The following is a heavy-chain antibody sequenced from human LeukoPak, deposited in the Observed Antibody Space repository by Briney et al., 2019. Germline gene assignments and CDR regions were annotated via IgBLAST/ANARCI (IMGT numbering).Heavy chain of an antibody. CDR1: GGSISSYY. CDR3: ARVYCYGSGSYYTPLLDYGMDV. V-gene: IGHV4-59*08. CDR2: IYYSGST. D-gene: IGHD3-10*01. J-gene: IGHJ6*02. Sequence: SETLSLTCTVSGGSISSYYWSWIRQPPGKGLEWIGYIYYSGSTNYNPSLKSRVTISVDTSKNQFSLKLSSVTAADTAVYYCARVYCYGSGSYYTPLLDYGMDVWGQGTTVTVSS.